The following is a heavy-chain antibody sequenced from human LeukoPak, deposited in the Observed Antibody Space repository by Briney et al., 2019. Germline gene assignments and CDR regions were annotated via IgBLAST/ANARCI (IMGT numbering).Heavy chain of an antibody. CDR3: ARLGRDYNYYGSGNAFDI. J-gene: IGHJ3*02. Sequence: GESLKISCKGSGYSFTSYWIGWVRQMPGKGLEWMGIIYPGDSDTRYSPSFQGQVTISADKSISTAYLQWSSLKASDTAMYYCARLGRDYNYYGSGNAFDIWGQGTMVTVSS. CDR1: GYSFTSYW. D-gene: IGHD3-10*01. CDR2: IYPGDSDT. V-gene: IGHV5-51*01.